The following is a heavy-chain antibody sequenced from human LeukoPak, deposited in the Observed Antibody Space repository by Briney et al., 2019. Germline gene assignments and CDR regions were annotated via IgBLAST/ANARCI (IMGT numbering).Heavy chain of an antibody. CDR1: GYTFTDYY. CDR3: ARDNYDTLDY. V-gene: IGHV1-2*02. CDR2: TSPKGAGT. Sequence: GASVKVSCKVSGYTFTDYYIHWVRQAPGQGLEWMGWTSPKGAGTMSAQKFQGRITMTGDTSISTVYMELDRLTFDDTAEYYCARDNYDTLDYWGQGTLVTVSS. J-gene: IGHJ4*02. D-gene: IGHD3-9*01.